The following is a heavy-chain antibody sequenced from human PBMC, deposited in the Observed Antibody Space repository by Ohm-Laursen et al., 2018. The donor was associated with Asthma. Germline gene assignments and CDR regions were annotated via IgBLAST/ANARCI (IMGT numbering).Heavy chain of an antibody. D-gene: IGHD5-24*01. J-gene: IGHJ4*02. CDR3: ARDGRLRGSFDY. V-gene: IGHV4-59*06. CDR2: IYYSGLT. CDR1: GGSISSYY. Sequence: GTLSLTCTVSGGSISSYYWSWIRQRPGKGLEWIGYIYYSGLTYSNPSLRSRVIISVDTSKNQFSLNLTSVTAADTAVYYCARDGRLRGSFDYWGQGTLVTVSS.